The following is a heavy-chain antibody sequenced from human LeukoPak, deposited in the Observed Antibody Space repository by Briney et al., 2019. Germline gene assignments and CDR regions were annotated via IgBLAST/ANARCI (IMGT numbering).Heavy chain of an antibody. J-gene: IGHJ5*02. CDR2: IYYSGST. CDR3: ARGGITMVRGVIRFDP. CDR1: GGSISSYY. Sequence: SETLSLTCTVSGGSISSYYWSWIRQPPGKGLEWIGYIYYSGSTNYNPSLKSRVTISVDTSKNQFSLKLSSVTAAGTAVYYCARGGITMVRGVIRFDPWGQGTLVTVSS. V-gene: IGHV4-59*01. D-gene: IGHD3-10*01.